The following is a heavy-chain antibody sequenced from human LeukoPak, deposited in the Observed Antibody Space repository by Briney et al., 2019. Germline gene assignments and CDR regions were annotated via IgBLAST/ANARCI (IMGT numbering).Heavy chain of an antibody. CDR1: GYSISRGYY. J-gene: IGHJ3*02. D-gene: IGHD3-16*01. Sequence: SETLSLTCTVSGYSISRGYYRGWIRQPPGKGLEWIGSIYHSGSTYYNPSLKSRVTISVDTSKNQFSLKLSSVTAADTAVYYCARATEDYRRNSDAFDIWGQGTMVTVSS. CDR2: IYHSGST. V-gene: IGHV4-38-2*02. CDR3: ARATEDYRRNSDAFDI.